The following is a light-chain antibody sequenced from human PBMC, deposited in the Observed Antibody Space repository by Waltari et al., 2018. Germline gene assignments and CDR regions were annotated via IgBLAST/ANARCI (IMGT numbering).Light chain of an antibody. V-gene: IGKV3-15*01. CDR2: GGS. CDR3: SQYNDWPYT. J-gene: IGKJ2*01. Sequence: EIVMTQSPATLSVSPGDRATLSCRASQSFTRKLSWYQQKPGQVPRLLSYGGSPRATGIPARFIGSGSGTEFTLTISSLQSEDSAVYYCSQYNDWPYTFGQGTKLELQ. CDR1: QSFTRK.